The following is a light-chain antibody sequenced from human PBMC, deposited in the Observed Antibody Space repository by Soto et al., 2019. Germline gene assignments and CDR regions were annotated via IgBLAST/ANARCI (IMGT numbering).Light chain of an antibody. CDR1: QSVSSK. Sequence: VMTQSPATLSLSPGERATLSCRASQSVSSKLVWYQQKPGQAPRFLIYGASNRATGIPDRFSGSGSGTDFTLTISRLEPDDFAVYYCQQHGTSPITFGQGTRLEIK. V-gene: IGKV3-20*01. CDR3: QQHGTSPIT. J-gene: IGKJ5*01. CDR2: GAS.